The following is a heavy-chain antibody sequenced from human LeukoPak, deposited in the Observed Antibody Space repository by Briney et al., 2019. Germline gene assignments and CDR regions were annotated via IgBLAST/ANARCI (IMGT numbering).Heavy chain of an antibody. V-gene: IGHV3-64*01. J-gene: IGHJ5*02. CDR2: ISSNGGST. Sequence: GGSLRLSCAASGFTFSSYAMHWVRQAPGKGLEYVSAISSNGGSTYYANSVKGRFTISRDNSKNTLYLQMGSLRAEDMAVYYCARSIAARPGWFDPWGQGTLVTVSS. CDR3: ARSIAARPGWFDP. D-gene: IGHD6-6*01. CDR1: GFTFSSYA.